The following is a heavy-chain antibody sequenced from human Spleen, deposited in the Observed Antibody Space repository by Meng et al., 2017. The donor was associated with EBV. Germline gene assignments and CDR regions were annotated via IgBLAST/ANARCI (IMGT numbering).Heavy chain of an antibody. CDR1: GGSIYAYY. D-gene: IGHD5-12*01. V-gene: IGHV4-59*01. CDR3: ARNGYDLYFDS. CDR2: AYYTGRT. Sequence: QVQLQQWGAGLLKPSETLSLTCSVSGGSIYAYYWNWIRQPPGKALEWIGYAYYTGRTNYNPSLKSRVTISLDTAKNEFSLDLSSVTAADTAVYYCARNGYDLYFDSWGQGSLVTVSS. J-gene: IGHJ4*02.